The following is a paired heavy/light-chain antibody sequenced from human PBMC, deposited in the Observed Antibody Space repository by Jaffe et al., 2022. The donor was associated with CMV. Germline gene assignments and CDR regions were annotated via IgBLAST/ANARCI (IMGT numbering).Light chain of an antibody. V-gene: IGKV2-30*02. J-gene: IGKJ2*01. CDR1: QSLVHGDGNTY. CDR2: KVS. CDR3: MQHTHWPPYT. Sequence: DVVMTQSPLSLPVTLGQPASISCRSSQSLVHGDGNTYLNWFQQRPGQSPRRLIYKVSNRDSGVPDRFSGSGSGTDFTLKISRVEAEDVGVYYCMQHTHWPPYTFGQGTKLEIK.
Heavy chain of an antibody. CDR2: IYYSGST. J-gene: IGHJ4*02. D-gene: IGHD3-3*01. Sequence: QLQLQESGPGLVKSSETLSLTCTVSGGSISGSSYYWGWIRQPPGKGLEWIGSIYYSGSTYYNPSLKSRLTISVDTSKNQFSLKLNSVTAADTAVYYCARHKTLFYSDYYPDFDYWGQGTLVTVSS. V-gene: IGHV4-39*01. CDR1: GGSISGSSYY. CDR3: ARHKTLFYSDYYPDFDY.